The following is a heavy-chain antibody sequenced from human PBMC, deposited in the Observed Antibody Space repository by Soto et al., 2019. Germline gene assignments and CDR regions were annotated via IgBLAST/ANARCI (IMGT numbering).Heavy chain of an antibody. D-gene: IGHD5-12*01. Sequence: QVYLQESGPGLVKPSETLTLTCNVSGDSRKTYCCNWIRQPAGKGLEWVGRIHTAGTTHYNPSLRGRVTMSIDTSDNPMTRQLTSMTDAYTAVDYCARLVDSGSFPVYFNAMDVWGPGSAFTVSS. CDR3: ARLVDSGSFPVYFNAMDV. CDR2: IHTAGTT. J-gene: IGHJ6*02. V-gene: IGHV4-4*07. CDR1: GDSRKTYC.